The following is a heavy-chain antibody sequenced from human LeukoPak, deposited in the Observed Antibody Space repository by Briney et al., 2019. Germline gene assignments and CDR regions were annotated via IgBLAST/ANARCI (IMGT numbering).Heavy chain of an antibody. D-gene: IGHD3-10*02. J-gene: IGHJ4*02. V-gene: IGHV1-2*02. CDR3: AREAGVRGVMPDY. CDR2: INPNTGGA. Sequence: ASVKVSCKASGYTFTGYYMHWVRQAPGQGLEWMGWINPNTGGANYAQEFQGRVTLTRDTSISTAYMELTRLRSDDTAVYYCAREAGVRGVMPDYWGQGTLVTVSS. CDR1: GYTFTGYY.